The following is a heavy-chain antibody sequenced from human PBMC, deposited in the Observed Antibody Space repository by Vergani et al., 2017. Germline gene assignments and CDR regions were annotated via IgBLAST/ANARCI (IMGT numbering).Heavy chain of an antibody. D-gene: IGHD1-26*01. J-gene: IGHJ3*02. CDR3: ARDRSVGEDSGSCHAFDI. CDR2: IIPIFGTA. Sequence: QVQLVQSGAEVKKPGSSVKVSCKASGGTFSSYAISWVRQAPGQGLEWMGGIIPIFGTANYAQKFQGRVTITADESTSTAYMELSSLRSEETAVYYCARDRSVGEDSGSCHAFDIWGQGTMVTVSS. V-gene: IGHV1-69*12. CDR1: GGTFSSYA.